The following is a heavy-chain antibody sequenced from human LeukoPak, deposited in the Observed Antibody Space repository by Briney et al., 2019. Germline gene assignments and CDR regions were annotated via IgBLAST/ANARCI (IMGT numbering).Heavy chain of an antibody. V-gene: IGHV3-21*01. D-gene: IGHD2-2*01. J-gene: IGHJ5*02. Sequence: GGSLRLSCVASGLTFSDYSINWVRRAPGKGLEWVSSINPTSTSIYYADAVRGRFTISRDNAKSSLYLQMDSLRVEDTAVYYCARADCSGSTCYLRRSWFDPWGQGTLVTVSS. CDR1: GLTFSDYS. CDR3: ARADCSGSTCYLRRSWFDP. CDR2: INPTSTSI.